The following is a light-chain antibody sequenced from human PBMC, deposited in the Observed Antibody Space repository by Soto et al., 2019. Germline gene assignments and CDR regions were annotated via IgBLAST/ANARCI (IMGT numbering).Light chain of an antibody. CDR3: QPRSNR. Sequence: EIVLTQSPATLSLSPGDRAVLSCRASQSVSRSLTWYQHKPGQAPRLLIYDASTRAIGIPRRFSGSGSGTDFTLTISSLEPEDFAVYYCQPRSNRFGGGTKVEIK. CDR1: QSVSRS. V-gene: IGKV3-11*01. CDR2: DAS. J-gene: IGKJ4*01.